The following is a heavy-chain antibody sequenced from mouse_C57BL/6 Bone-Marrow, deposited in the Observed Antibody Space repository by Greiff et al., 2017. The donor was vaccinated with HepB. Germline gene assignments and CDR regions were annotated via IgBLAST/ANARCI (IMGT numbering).Heavy chain of an antibody. D-gene: IGHD1-1*01. Sequence: EVMLVESGGGLVQPGGSMKLSCAASGFTFSDAWMDWVRQSPEKGLEWVAEIRNKANNHATYYAESVKGRFTISRDDSKSSVYLQMNSLRAEDTGIYYCTRSTTVVANTLYWYFDVWGTGTTVTVSS. CDR2: IRNKANNHAT. CDR3: TRSTTVVANTLYWYFDV. CDR1: GFTFSDAW. V-gene: IGHV6-6*01. J-gene: IGHJ1*03.